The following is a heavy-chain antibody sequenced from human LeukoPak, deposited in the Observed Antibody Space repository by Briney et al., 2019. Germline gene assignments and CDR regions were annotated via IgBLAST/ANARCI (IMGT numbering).Heavy chain of an antibody. CDR3: AREDPRSTGLYYYYYYYMDV. CDR1: GFTFSSYW. CDR2: IKQDGSEK. V-gene: IGHV3-7*01. J-gene: IGHJ6*03. Sequence: GGSLRLSCAASGFTFSSYWMSWVRQAPGKGLEWVANIKQDGSEKYYVDSVKGRFTISRDNAKNSLYLQMNSLRAEDTAVYYCAREDPRSTGLYYYYYYYMDVWGKGTTVTVSS. D-gene: IGHD1-26*01.